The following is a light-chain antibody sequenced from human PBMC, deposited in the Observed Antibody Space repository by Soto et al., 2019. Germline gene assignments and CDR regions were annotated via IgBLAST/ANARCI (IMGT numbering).Light chain of an antibody. J-gene: IGKJ4*01. CDR3: QQYDGWRALT. CDR1: QSVSSN. CDR2: GAS. V-gene: IGKV3-15*01. Sequence: EKALTQSPVPLSLSPGERATLSCRASQSVSSNLAWYQQRPGQAPRLLIYGASTRASGVPDRFSGSGAGTECILTISSLQTEDSAVYDCQQYDGWRALTFGGGTKVDIK.